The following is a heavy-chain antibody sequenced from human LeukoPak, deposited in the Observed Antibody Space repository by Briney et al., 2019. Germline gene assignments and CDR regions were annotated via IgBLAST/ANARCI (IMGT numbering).Heavy chain of an antibody. CDR2: MNPNSGNT. D-gene: IGHD2-15*01. Sequence: GASVKVSCKASGYTFTSYDINWVRQATGQGLEWMGWMNPNSGNTGYAQKFQGRVTMTRNTSISTAYMELGSLRSEDTAVYHCARAGGYCGRISCPYYFDYWGQGSLVAVSS. J-gene: IGHJ4*02. V-gene: IGHV1-8*01. CDR1: GYTFTSYD. CDR3: ARAGGYCGRISCPYYFDY.